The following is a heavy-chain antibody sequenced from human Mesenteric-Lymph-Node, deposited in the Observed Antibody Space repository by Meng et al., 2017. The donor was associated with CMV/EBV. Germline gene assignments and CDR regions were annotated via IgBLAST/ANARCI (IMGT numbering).Heavy chain of an antibody. V-gene: IGHV1-46*01. CDR2: INPSGGST. D-gene: IGHD1-26*01. CDR3: ARGAYSGSYLDY. J-gene: IGHJ4*02. Sequence: KASGYTFTSYCMHWVRQAPGQGLGWMGVINPSGGSTSYAQKFQGRVTMTRDTSTSTVYMELSSLRSEDTAVYYCARGAYSGSYLDYWGQGTLVTVSS. CDR1: GYTFTSYC.